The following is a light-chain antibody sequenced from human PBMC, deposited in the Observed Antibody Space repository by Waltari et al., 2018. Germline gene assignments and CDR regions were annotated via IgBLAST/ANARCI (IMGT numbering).Light chain of an antibody. V-gene: IGLV2-11*01. CDR1: SSDVGGSDY. CDR3: CSYAGRATWA. J-gene: IGLJ3*02. CDR2: DVN. Sequence: QSALTQPRSVSGSPGHSVTISCTGTSSDVGGSDYVSWYQQHPGKAPKPVIYDVNTRPSGVPDRFAGAKSGNTASLTISGLQADDETDYNCCSYAGRATWAFGGGTKLTVL.